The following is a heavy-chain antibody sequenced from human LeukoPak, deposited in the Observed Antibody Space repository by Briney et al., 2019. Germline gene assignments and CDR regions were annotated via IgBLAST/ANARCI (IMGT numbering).Heavy chain of an antibody. CDR2: ISSSSSYI. J-gene: IGHJ4*02. CDR1: GFTFSSYS. CDR3: ARDPSIVLIPTTISSFDY. V-gene: IGHV3-21*01. D-gene: IGHD2-2*02. Sequence: GGSLRLSCAASGFTFSSYSMNWVRQAPGKGLEWVSSISSSSSYIYYADSVKGRFTISRDNAKNSLYLQMNSLRAEDTAVYYCARDPSIVLIPTTISSFDYWGRGTLVTVSS.